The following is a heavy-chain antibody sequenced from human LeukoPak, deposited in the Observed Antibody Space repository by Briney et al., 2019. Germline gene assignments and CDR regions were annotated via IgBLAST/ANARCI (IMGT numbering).Heavy chain of an antibody. V-gene: IGHV3-30*18. J-gene: IGHJ4*02. CDR2: ISYDGSNK. Sequence: PGRSLRLSCAASGFTFSSHGMHWVRQAPGKGLEWVAVISYDGSNKYYADSVKGRFTISRDNSKNTLYLQMNSLRAEDTAVYYCAKSAVAATAGFDYWGQGTLVTVSS. CDR3: AKSAVAATAGFDY. CDR1: GFTFSSHG. D-gene: IGHD6-19*01.